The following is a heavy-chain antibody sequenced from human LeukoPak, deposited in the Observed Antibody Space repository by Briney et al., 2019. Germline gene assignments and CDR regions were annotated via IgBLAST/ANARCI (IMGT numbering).Heavy chain of an antibody. Sequence: ASVKVSCKASGYTFTGYYMHWLRQAPGEGLEWMGWINPNSGGTNYAQKFQGRVTMTRDTSISTAYMELSRLRSDDTAVYYCATTSTIDAFDIWGQGTMVTVSS. CDR3: ATTSTIDAFDI. J-gene: IGHJ3*02. CDR1: GYTFTGYY. V-gene: IGHV1-2*02. CDR2: INPNSGGT. D-gene: IGHD2-2*01.